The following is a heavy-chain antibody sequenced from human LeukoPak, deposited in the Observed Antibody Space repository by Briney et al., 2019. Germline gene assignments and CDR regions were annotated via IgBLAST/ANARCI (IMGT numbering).Heavy chain of an antibody. D-gene: IGHD3-3*01. Sequence: SETLSLTCAVYGESFSGYYWGWIRQPPGKGLEWIGEINHGGSTNYNPSLKSRVTMSVDTSTNQFSLKLTSVTAADTAVYYCARQSAADYDFWSDSHYYYYYMDVWGKGTTVTVSS. CDR1: GESFSGYY. CDR3: ARQSAADYDFWSDSHYYYYYMDV. CDR2: INHGGST. J-gene: IGHJ6*03. V-gene: IGHV4-34*01.